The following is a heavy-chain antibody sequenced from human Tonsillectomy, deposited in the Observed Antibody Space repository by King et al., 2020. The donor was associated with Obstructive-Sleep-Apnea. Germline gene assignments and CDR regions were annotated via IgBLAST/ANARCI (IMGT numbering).Heavy chain of an antibody. CDR1: GLTFSSYA. V-gene: IGHV3-23*04. J-gene: IGHJ4*02. Sequence: VQLVESGGGLVQPGGSLRLSCAASGLTFSSYAMSWVRQAPGKGLEWVSAISGSGGSTYYADSVKGRFTISRDNSENTLYLQMNSLRAEDTDVYYCAKNPHVTGTGPFDYWGQGTLVTVSS. CDR2: ISGSGGST. D-gene: IGHD6-19*01. CDR3: AKNPHVTGTGPFDY.